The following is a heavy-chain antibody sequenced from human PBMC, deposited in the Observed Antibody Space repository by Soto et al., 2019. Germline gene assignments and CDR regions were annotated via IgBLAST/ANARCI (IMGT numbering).Heavy chain of an antibody. CDR1: GFTFSSYW. CDR3: ARDGPVAGSLDWYFDL. V-gene: IGHV3-74*01. J-gene: IGHJ2*01. Sequence: EVQLVESGGGLVQPGGSLRLSCAASGFTFSSYWMHWVRQAPGKGLVWVSRINSDGSSTSYADSVKGRFTISRDNAKNTLYLKMNSLRAEDTAVYYCARDGPVAGSLDWYFDLWGRGTLVTVSS. CDR2: INSDGSST. D-gene: IGHD6-19*01.